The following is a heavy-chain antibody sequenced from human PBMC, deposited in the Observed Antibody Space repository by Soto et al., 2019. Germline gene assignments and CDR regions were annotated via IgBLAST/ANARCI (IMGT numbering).Heavy chain of an antibody. D-gene: IGHD3-16*01. Sequence: XDSLNISCQGSGNTFNSNWIAWVRQMPGNGLEWMGIIYPGDSDTRYSPSFQGQVTISADKSISTAYLQWSSLKASDTAMYYCALGGGNFDHRGQGTLLTVSS. J-gene: IGHJ4*02. CDR3: ALGGGNFDH. CDR2: IYPGDSDT. V-gene: IGHV5-51*01. CDR1: GNTFNSNW.